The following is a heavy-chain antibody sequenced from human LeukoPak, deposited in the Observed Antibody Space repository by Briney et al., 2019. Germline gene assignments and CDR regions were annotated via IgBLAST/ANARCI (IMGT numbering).Heavy chain of an antibody. J-gene: IGHJ5*02. D-gene: IGHD3-22*01. Sequence: GASVKVSCKASGYTFTSYGISWARQAPGQGLEWMGWISAYNGNTNYAQKLQGRVTMATDTSTSTAYMELRSLRSDDTAVYYCARGLYYYDSSGYYHNWFDPWGQGTLVTVSS. V-gene: IGHV1-18*01. CDR1: GYTFTSYG. CDR3: ARGLYYYDSSGYYHNWFDP. CDR2: ISAYNGNT.